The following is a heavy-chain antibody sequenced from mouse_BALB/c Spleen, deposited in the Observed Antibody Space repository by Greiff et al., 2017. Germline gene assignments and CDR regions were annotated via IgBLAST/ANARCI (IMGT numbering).Heavy chain of an antibody. CDR2: IYPSDSDT. J-gene: IGHJ4*01. V-gene: IGHV1-69*02. Sequence: QVQPQQLGAELVKPWAPVKLPFKASGYTFTSHWMNWVKQRPGRGLEWIGRIYPSDSDTHYNQKFKDKATLTVDQSSSTAYIQLSSLTSEDSAVYYCARGWPYAMDYWGQGTSVTVSS. CDR1: GYTFTSHW. CDR3: ARGWPYAMDY. D-gene: IGHD1-1*02.